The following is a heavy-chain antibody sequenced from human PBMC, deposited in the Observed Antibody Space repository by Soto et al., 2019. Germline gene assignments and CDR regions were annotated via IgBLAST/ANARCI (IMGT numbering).Heavy chain of an antibody. D-gene: IGHD1-1*01. Sequence: AGSLTLSCAASGFIFSSNAMSWIRQAPGKGLEWVSAISGGGGRTYYADSVKGLFTISRDNSNNTLYQLMNSLRAENTAVYYCAKDYIVWNDYYFDYWGQGTVVTVSS. CDR3: AKDYIVWNDYYFDY. J-gene: IGHJ4*02. V-gene: IGHV3-23*01. CDR2: ISGGGGRT. CDR1: GFIFSSNA.